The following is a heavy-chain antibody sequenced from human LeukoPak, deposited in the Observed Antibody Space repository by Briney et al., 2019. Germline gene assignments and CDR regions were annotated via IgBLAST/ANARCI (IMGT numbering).Heavy chain of an antibody. J-gene: IGHJ6*03. Sequence: ASVKVSCKASGYTFTGYYMHWVRQAPGQGLEWMGWINPNSGDTKYAQKFQGRVTMTRDTSITTAYMELSRLRSDDTALYYCARDTSWVQEYYYYYMDVWGKGTTVTISS. D-gene: IGHD5-24*01. CDR3: ARDTSWVQEYYYYYMDV. CDR2: INPNSGDT. CDR1: GYTFTGYY. V-gene: IGHV1-2*02.